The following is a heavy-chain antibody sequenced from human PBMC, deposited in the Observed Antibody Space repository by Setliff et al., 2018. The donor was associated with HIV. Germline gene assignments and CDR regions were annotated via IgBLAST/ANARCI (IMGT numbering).Heavy chain of an antibody. CDR1: GDSFSTDA. CDR3: ARGTTATDYYYYMDV. V-gene: IGHV1-69*13. J-gene: IGHJ6*03. Sequence: GASVKVSCKTFGDSFSTDAISWVRQAPGEGLEWVGGIIPVMETANYAQKFQGRVTITADESSATAYMELSSLRPDDTAVYFCARGTTATDYYYYMDVWGKGTSVTVSS. CDR2: IIPVMETA. D-gene: IGHD4-17*01.